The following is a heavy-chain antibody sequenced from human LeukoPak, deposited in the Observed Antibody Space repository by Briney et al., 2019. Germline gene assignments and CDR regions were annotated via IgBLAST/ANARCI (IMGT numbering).Heavy chain of an antibody. CDR3: ARGPYSPDSSSSPFFDY. V-gene: IGHV4-34*01. J-gene: IGHJ4*02. Sequence: PSETLSLTCAVYGGSFSGYYWGWIRQPPGKGLEWIGEINHSGSTNYNPSLKSRVTISVDTSKNQFSLKLSSVTAADTAVYYCARGPYSPDSSSSPFFDYWGQGTLVTVSS. D-gene: IGHD6-6*01. CDR2: INHSGST. CDR1: GGSFSGYY.